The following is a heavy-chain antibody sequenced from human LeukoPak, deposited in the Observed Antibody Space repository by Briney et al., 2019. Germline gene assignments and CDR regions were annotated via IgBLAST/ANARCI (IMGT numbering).Heavy chain of an antibody. J-gene: IGHJ3*02. V-gene: IGHV1-18*01. CDR1: GYTFTSYG. Sequence: ASVNVSCRASGYTFTSYGISWVRQAPGRELGWMGWLSASDGNTNYAQKIQGKVTMTTDTSTSTVYMELRSLRSDDTAVYYCARTRNHAFDIWGQGTMVTVSS. CDR2: LSASDGNT. D-gene: IGHD1-14*01. CDR3: ARTRNHAFDI.